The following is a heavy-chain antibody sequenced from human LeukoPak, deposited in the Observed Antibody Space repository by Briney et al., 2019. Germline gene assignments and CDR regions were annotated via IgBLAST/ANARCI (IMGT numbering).Heavy chain of an antibody. CDR2: ISSSSSTI. CDR3: ARDPLRLGELSFVY. V-gene: IGHV3-48*01. CDR1: GFTFSSYS. J-gene: IGHJ4*02. Sequence: GGSLRLSCAASGFTFSSYSMNWVRQAPGKGLEWVSYISSSSSTIYYADSAKGRFTISRDNARESLYLQMNSLRADDTAVYYCARDPLRLGELSFVYWGQGTLVTVSS. D-gene: IGHD3-16*02.